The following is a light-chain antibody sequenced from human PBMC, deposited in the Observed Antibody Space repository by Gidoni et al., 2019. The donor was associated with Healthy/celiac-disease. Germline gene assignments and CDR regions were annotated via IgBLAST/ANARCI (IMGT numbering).Light chain of an antibody. Sequence: AIRMTKSPSSRSASPGDRVTITCRASQGISSSLAWYQQKPGKAPKLLIYAASTWQSGVPSRFSGSGSGTDFTLTISCLQSEDFATYYCQQYYSYPRTFGQGTKVEIK. J-gene: IGKJ1*01. CDR3: QQYYSYPRT. CDR1: QGISSS. CDR2: AAS. V-gene: IGKV1-8*01.